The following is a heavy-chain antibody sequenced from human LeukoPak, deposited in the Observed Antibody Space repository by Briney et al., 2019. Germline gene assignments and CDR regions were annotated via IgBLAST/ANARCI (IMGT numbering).Heavy chain of an antibody. J-gene: IGHJ4*02. Sequence: GGSLRLSCAASGFTFSSYWMSWVRQAPGKGLEWVANIKQDGSEEYYVDSVKGRFTISRDNAKNSLYLQMNSLRAEDTAVYYCARVNGYCSSTSCRHEFDYWGQGTLVTVSS. CDR2: IKQDGSEE. V-gene: IGHV3-7*01. CDR3: ARVNGYCSSTSCRHEFDY. D-gene: IGHD2-2*03. CDR1: GFTFSSYW.